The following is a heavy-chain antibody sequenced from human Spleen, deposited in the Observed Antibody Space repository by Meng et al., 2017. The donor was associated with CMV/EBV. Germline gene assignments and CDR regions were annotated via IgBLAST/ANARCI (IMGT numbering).Heavy chain of an antibody. V-gene: IGHV3-23*01. CDR2: ISNSGGST. Sequence: GGSLRLSCAAAGFTFSSYAMSWVRQAPGKGLEWVSPISNSGGSTYYADSVKGRFTISRDNSKNTLYLQMNSLRVEDTAVYYCAKGCCTVARLRYFQHWGQGTLVTVSS. CDR1: GFTFSSYA. D-gene: IGHD6-6*01. CDR3: AKGCCTVARLRYFQH. J-gene: IGHJ1*01.